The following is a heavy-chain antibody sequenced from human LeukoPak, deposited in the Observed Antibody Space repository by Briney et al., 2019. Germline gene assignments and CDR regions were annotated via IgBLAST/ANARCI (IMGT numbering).Heavy chain of an antibody. J-gene: IGHJ6*03. Sequence: ASVKVSCKASGYTFSDYYIHWLRQAPGQRLEWMAWMNPMSGATNYAQKFRGRVTMTRDTSISTAYMELSSLRFDDTAVYYCARGATAGRFSLRPTGAYYMDVWAKGPRSPSP. CDR1: GYTFSDYY. CDR3: ARGATAGRFSLRPTGAYYMDV. D-gene: IGHD6-13*01. V-gene: IGHV1-2*02. CDR2: MNPMSGAT.